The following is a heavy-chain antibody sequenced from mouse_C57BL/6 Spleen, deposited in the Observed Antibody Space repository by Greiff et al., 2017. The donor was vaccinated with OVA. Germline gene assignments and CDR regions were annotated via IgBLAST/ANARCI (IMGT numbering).Heavy chain of an antibody. CDR2: INPSSGYT. V-gene: IGHV1-7*01. J-gene: IGHJ4*01. D-gene: IGHD2-14*01. Sequence: QVQLQQSGAELAKPGASVKLSCTASGYTFTSYWMHWVKQRPGQGLEWIGYINPSSGYTKYNQKFKDKATVTADNSSSTAYMQLSSLTYEDSAVYYCAAMGTGGSYAMDYWGQGTSVTVSS. CDR3: AAMGTGGSYAMDY. CDR1: GYTFTSYW.